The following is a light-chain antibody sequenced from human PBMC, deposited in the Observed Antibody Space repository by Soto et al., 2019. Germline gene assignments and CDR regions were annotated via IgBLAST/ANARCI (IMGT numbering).Light chain of an antibody. V-gene: IGKV3-11*01. CDR1: QSISSH. CDR3: QQRPNWPLT. J-gene: IGKJ4*01. CDR2: DVS. Sequence: EIVLTQSPATLSLSPGERATLSCRASQSISSHLAWYQQKPGQAPRLLMYDVSNRATDIPARFSGSGSGTDFTLTTSSLEPEDFAVYYCQQRPNWPLTFGGGTKAEIK.